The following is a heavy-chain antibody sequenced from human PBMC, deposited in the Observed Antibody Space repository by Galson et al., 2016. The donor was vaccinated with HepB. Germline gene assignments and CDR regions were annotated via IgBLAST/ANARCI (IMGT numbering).Heavy chain of an antibody. V-gene: IGHV1-46*01. D-gene: IGHD2-2*01. Sequence: SVKVSCKASGYAFASYNMHWVRQAPGQGLEWMGIINPSGGSTNYAQKFQGRVTMTRDTSTSTVYMELSSLRSEDTAVYYCAYDYGMDVWGQGTTVTVSS. J-gene: IGHJ6*02. CDR1: GYAFASYN. CDR2: INPSGGST. CDR3: AYDYGMDV.